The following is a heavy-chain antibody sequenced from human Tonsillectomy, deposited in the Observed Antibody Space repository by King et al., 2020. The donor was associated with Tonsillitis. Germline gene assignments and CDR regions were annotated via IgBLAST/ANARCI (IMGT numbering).Heavy chain of an antibody. CDR3: ARAYYYDSSGYRTLNWFDP. V-gene: IGHV4-34*01. Sequence: VQLQQWGAGLLKPSETLSLTCAVYGGSFSGYYWIWIRQPPGKGLEWIGEINHSGSTNYNPSLKSRVTISVDTSKNQFSLKLSSVTAADTAVYYCARAYYYDSSGYRTLNWFDPWGQGTLVTVSS. CDR1: GGSFSGYY. J-gene: IGHJ5*02. D-gene: IGHD3-22*01. CDR2: INHSGST.